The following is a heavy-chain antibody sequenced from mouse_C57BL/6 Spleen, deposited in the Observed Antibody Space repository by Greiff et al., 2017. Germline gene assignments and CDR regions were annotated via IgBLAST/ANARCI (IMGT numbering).Heavy chain of an antibody. CDR1: CYTFTSYW. V-gene: IGHV1-69*01. Sequence: QVQLQQPGAELVMPGASVQLSCKASCYTFTSYWMHWLKQRPGQGLEWIGELDPSDSYTNYNQKFKGKSTLTVDKSSSTAYMQLSSLTSEDSAVYYCARGLQGSAMDYWGQGTSVTVSS. CDR2: LDPSDSYT. D-gene: IGHD2-13*01. J-gene: IGHJ4*01. CDR3: ARGLQGSAMDY.